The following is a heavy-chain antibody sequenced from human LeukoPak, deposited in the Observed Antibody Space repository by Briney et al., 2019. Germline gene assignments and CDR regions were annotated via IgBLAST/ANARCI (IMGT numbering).Heavy chain of an antibody. Sequence: SETLSLTYAVYGGSFSGYYWSWIRQPPGKGLEWIGEINHSGSTNYNPSLKSRVTISVDTSKNQFSLKLSSVTAADTAVYYCARGWGAARHLYFDYWGQGTLVTVSS. J-gene: IGHJ4*02. CDR2: INHSGST. V-gene: IGHV4-34*01. D-gene: IGHD6-6*01. CDR1: GGSFSGYY. CDR3: ARGWGAARHLYFDY.